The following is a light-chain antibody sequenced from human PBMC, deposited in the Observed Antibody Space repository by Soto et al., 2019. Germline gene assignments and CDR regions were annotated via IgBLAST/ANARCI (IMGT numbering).Light chain of an antibody. CDR2: YAS. V-gene: IGKV3-15*01. CDR1: ESVHRN. Sequence: EVVMTQSPATLSVSPGERVTLSCRASESVHRNLAWYQHKPGQGPSLLIYYASTRATGVPDRFTGSGSGTEFTLTISSLQSEDFGVYYCQHYSNWPPTFGPGTKVEIK. J-gene: IGKJ3*01. CDR3: QHYSNWPPT.